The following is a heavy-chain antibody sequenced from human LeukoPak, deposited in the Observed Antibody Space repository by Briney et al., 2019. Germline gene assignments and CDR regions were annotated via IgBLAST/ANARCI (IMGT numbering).Heavy chain of an antibody. Sequence: PSETLSLTCTVSGGSISSGDYYWSWIRQPPGKGLEWIGYIYYSGSTSYNPSLKSRVTISVDTSKNQFSLKLSSVTAADTALYYCARHVYDSTSPRRAFDIWGPGTMVTVSS. J-gene: IGHJ3*02. CDR1: GGSISSGDYY. CDR3: ARHVYDSTSPRRAFDI. CDR2: IYYSGST. V-gene: IGHV4-61*08. D-gene: IGHD3-22*01.